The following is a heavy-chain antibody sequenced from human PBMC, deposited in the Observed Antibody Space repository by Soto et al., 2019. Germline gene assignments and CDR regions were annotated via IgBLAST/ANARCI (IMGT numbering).Heavy chain of an antibody. V-gene: IGHV3-48*01. CDR2: ISSSSSTI. CDR3: ARLGVSDIVVVVAESSYFQH. D-gene: IGHD2-15*01. CDR1: GFTFSSYS. J-gene: IGHJ1*01. Sequence: GGSLRLSCAASGFTFSSYSMNWVRQAPGKGLEWVSYISSSSSTIYYAESMKGRFTISRDNAKNSLYLQMNSLRAEDTAVYYCARLGVSDIVVVVAESSYFQHWGQGTLVTVSS.